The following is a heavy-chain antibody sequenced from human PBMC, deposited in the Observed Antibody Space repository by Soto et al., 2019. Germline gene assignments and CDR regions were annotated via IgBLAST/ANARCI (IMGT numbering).Heavy chain of an antibody. CDR2: MKSIGSGGTR. V-gene: IGHV3-15*01. D-gene: IGHD2-21*01. Sequence: WRSRRLSCTASGSRFSEGCISCFRQVPGKGLECVGRMKSIGSGGTRVYAAPVKGRFTISRDDSKNTVYLQMNSLKSEDSAIYYSWWWGTLHNDFPQWGQGTRVTASS. CDR3: WWWGTLHNDFPQ. J-gene: IGHJ1*01. CDR1: GSRFSEGC.